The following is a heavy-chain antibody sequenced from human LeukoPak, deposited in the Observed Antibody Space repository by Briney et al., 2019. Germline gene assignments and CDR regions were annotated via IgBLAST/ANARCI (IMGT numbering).Heavy chain of an antibody. J-gene: IGHJ4*02. CDR1: GYSISSGFY. CDR2: IHHSGGT. CDR3: ARLDGYQLLLNY. Sequence: SETLSLTCAVSGYSISSGFYWGWIRQPPRKGLEWIGKIHHSGGTYYNPSLKSRVTISVDTSKNQFSLKLPSVTAADTAVYYCARLDGYQLLLNYWDQGTLVTVSS. D-gene: IGHD2-2*01. V-gene: IGHV4-38-2*01.